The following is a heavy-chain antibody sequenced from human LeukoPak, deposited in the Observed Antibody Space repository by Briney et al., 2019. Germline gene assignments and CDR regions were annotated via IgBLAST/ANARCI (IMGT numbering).Heavy chain of an antibody. V-gene: IGHV3-7*01. CDR1: GFTFSRDW. Sequence: GGSLRLSCAASGFTFSRDWMSWVRQAPGKGLEWVANIKEDSSEKYYVDSVKGRFTISRGNAKNSLSLEMNSLRAEDTAVYYCARDANWGQGTLVNVFS. CDR3: ARDAN. J-gene: IGHJ4*02. CDR2: IKEDSSEK.